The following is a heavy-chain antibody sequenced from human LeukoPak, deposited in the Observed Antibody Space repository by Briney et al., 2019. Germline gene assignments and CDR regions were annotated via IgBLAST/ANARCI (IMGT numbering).Heavy chain of an antibody. D-gene: IGHD3-22*01. V-gene: IGHV1-69*04. CDR1: GGTFSSYA. Sequence: SVKVSCKASGGTFSSYAISWVRQAPGQGLEWMGRIIPILGIANYAQKFQGRVTITADKSTSTAYMELSSLRSEDTAVYYCARDDSSGYYPLRTRSGFDPWGQGTLVTVSS. J-gene: IGHJ5*02. CDR3: ARDDSSGYYPLRTRSGFDP. CDR2: IIPILGIA.